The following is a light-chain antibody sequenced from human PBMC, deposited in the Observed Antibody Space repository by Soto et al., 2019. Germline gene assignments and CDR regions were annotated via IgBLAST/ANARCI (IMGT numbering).Light chain of an antibody. Sequence: EIVLTQSPGTLSLSPGEGATLACRASQSVRSTYLAWYQQKPGQAPRLLIYGASSRATGIPDRFSGGGSGTDFTLTISRLEPEDFAVYYCQQYGNSPQTFGQGTKVDIK. J-gene: IGKJ1*01. V-gene: IGKV3-20*01. CDR2: GAS. CDR1: QSVRSTY. CDR3: QQYGNSPQT.